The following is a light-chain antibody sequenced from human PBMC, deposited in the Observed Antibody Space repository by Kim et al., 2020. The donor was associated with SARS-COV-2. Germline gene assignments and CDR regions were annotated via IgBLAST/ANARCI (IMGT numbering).Light chain of an antibody. CDR2: DIS. CDR3: SSYTNTNTRV. J-gene: IGLJ3*02. CDR1: SSVTVNVDC. Sequence: GRSITISCTRTSSVTVNVDCVSWYQPHPGKAPKLLIYDISKRPSGISTHFSGSQSGNTASLTISGLQAEDEADYYCSSYTNTNTRVFGGGTQLTVL. V-gene: IGLV2-14*03.